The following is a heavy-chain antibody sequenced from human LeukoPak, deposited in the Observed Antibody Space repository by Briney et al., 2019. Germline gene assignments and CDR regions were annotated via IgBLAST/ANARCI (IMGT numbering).Heavy chain of an antibody. CDR1: GFTFSSYE. CDR3: AKSPRYYYYYMDV. V-gene: IGHV3-23*01. Sequence: GGSLRLSCAASGFTFSSYEMNWVRQAPGKVLEWVSAISGSGGSTYYADSVKGRFTISRDNSKNTLYLQMNSLRAEDTAVYYCAKSPRYYYYYMDVWGKGTTVTVSS. CDR2: ISGSGGST. J-gene: IGHJ6*03.